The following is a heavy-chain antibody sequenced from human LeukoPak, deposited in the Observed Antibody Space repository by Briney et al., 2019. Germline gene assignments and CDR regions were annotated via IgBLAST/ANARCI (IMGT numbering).Heavy chain of an antibody. CDR2: ISTSGESA. CDR1: GXTFSSYA. V-gene: IGHV3-23*01. CDR3: AKDRGSGYHYFDY. J-gene: IGHJ4*02. Sequence: PGGSLRLSCPVSGXTFSSYAVSWVRQAPGRGQEWVSVISTSGESAYYADSVKGRFTISRDNSKNTLYLQMNSLRAEDTAVYYCAKDRGSGYHYFDYWGQGTLVTVSS. D-gene: IGHD3-22*01.